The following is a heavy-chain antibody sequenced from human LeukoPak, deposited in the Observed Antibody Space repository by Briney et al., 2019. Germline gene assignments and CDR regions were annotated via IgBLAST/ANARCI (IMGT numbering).Heavy chain of an antibody. CDR2: IYYSGST. V-gene: IGHV4-59*01. Sequence: PSETLSLTCTVSGGSISSYYWSWIRQPPGKGLEWIVYIYYSGSTIYNPSLKSRVTISVDTSKNQFSLKLSSVAAADTAVYYCGSQVMNSSRQGFDYWGQGTLVTVSS. CDR3: GSQVMNSSRQGFDY. CDR1: GGSISSYY. D-gene: IGHD6-13*01. J-gene: IGHJ4*02.